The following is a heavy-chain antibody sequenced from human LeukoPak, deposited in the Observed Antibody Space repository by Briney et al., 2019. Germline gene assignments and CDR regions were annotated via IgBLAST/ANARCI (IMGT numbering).Heavy chain of an antibody. J-gene: IGHJ4*02. CDR3: ARDMTPPGYYYDSSGYPLGY. D-gene: IGHD3-22*01. Sequence: ASVKVSCKASGYTFTGYYLHWVRQAPGQRLEWMGWINPNSGGTNYAQKFQGRVTMTRDTSTSTVYMELSSLRSEDTAVYYCARDMTPPGYYYDSSGYPLGYWGQGTLVTVSS. CDR2: INPNSGGT. V-gene: IGHV1-2*02. CDR1: GYTFTGYY.